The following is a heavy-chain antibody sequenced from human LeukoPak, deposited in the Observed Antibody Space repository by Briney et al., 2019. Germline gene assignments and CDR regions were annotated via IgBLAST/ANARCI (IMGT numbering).Heavy chain of an antibody. CDR1: GFTFSSYG. J-gene: IGHJ4*02. D-gene: IGHD6-13*01. CDR2: IWYDGSNK. V-gene: IGHV3-33*01. CDR3: ARGASGSSWSYVAYFDY. Sequence: GWSLRLSCAASGFTFSSYGMHWVRQAPGKGLEWVAVIWYDGSNKDYADSVKGRFTISRDNSKNTLYLQMNSLRAEDTAVYYCARGASGSSWSYVAYFDYWGQGTLVTVSS.